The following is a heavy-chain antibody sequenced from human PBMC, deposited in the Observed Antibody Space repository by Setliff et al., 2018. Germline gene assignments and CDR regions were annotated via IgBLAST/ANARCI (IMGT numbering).Heavy chain of an antibody. D-gene: IGHD3-10*01. V-gene: IGHV4-38-2*01. CDR2: IYHSGST. Sequence: SETLSLTCAVSGYSISSGYYWDWIRQPPGKGLEWIGIIYHSGSTYYNPSLKSRVTISVDTSKNQFSLKLSSVTAADTAVYYCARTSGSGSSLLPNFSDPWGQGTLVTVSS. CDR3: ARTSGSGSSLLPNFSDP. J-gene: IGHJ5*02. CDR1: GYSISSGYY.